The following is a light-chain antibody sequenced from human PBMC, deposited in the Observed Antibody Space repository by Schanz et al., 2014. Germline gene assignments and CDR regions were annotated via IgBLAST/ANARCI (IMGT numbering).Light chain of an antibody. J-gene: IGLJ2*01. Sequence: QSALTQPASVSGSPGQSITISCTGTSSDVGSYNYVSWYQQHPGKAPKLMISAVSDRPSGVSNRFSGSKSGNTASLTISDLQAEDEADYYCSSFTSSSSCLFGGGTKLTVL. CDR1: SSDVGSYNY. CDR3: SSFTSSSSCL. CDR2: AVS. V-gene: IGLV2-14*03.